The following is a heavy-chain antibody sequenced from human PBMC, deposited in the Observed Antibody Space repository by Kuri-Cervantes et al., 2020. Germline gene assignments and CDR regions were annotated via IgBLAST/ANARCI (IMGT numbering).Heavy chain of an antibody. J-gene: IGHJ5*02. D-gene: IGHD4-11*01. CDR3: ARLVTTSWFDP. Sequence: SETLSLTCTVSGYSINSGYFWGWIRQPPGKGLEWIGSINHSGTTYYNPSLRSRVTISVDTSKNQFSLNLRSVTAADTAVYYCARLVTTSWFDPWGQGTLVTVSS. CDR2: INHSGTT. CDR1: GYSINSGYF. V-gene: IGHV4-38-2*02.